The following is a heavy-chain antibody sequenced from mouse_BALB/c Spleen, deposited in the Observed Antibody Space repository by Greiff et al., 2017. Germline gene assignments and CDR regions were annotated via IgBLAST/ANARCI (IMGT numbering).Heavy chain of an antibody. Sequence: EVQRVESGGGLVQPGESLKLSCESTEYAFPSHAMSWVRKTPEKRLELVAAINSDGGSTYYPDTMERRFIISRDNTKKTLYLQMSSLRSEDTALYNSARHDCEGGLAYWGQGTLVTVSA. CDR2: INSDGGST. CDR1: EYAFPSHA. V-gene: IGHV5-2*01. J-gene: IGHJ3*01. CDR3: ARHDCEGGLAY. D-gene: IGHD2-4*01.